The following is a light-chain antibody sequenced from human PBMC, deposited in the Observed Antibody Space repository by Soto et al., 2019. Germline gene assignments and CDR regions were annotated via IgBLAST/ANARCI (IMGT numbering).Light chain of an antibody. Sequence: TVLTQSPATLSLSPGERATLSCKASQSIGISLGWFQQKPGQAPRLLIDDAFNRATGIPARFTGGGSGSDFTLTISSLEPEDFGVYYCRQRYNWPLTFGGGTKVEIK. CDR3: RQRYNWPLT. J-gene: IGKJ4*01. CDR1: QSIGIS. CDR2: DAF. V-gene: IGKV3-11*01.